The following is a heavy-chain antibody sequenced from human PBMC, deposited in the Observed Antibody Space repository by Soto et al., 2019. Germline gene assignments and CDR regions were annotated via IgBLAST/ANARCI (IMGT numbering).Heavy chain of an antibody. CDR2: IKSKTDGGTT. D-gene: IGHD4-4*01. J-gene: IGHJ4*02. CDR3: TTGQLYSNEYYFDY. V-gene: IGHV3-15*01. CDR1: GFTFSNAW. Sequence: GGSLRLSCAASGFTFSNAWMSWVRQAPGKGLEWVGRIKSKTDGGTTDYAAPVKGRFTISRDDSKNTLYLQMNSLKTEDTAVYYCTTGQLYSNEYYFDYWGQGTLVTVSS.